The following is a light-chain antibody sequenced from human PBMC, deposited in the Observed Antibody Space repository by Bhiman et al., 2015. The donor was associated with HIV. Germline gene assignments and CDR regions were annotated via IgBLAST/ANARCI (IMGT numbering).Light chain of an antibody. CDR2: DVS. CDR1: SSDVGGYNY. V-gene: IGLV2-14*01. J-gene: IGLJ2*01. Sequence: QSALTQPPSVSGSPGQSITISCTGTSSDVGGYNYVSWYQQHPGKAPKLMIYDVSKRPSGVSNRFSGSKSGNTASLTISGLQAEDEAHYYCSSYTSSSTLVFGGGTKLTVL. CDR3: SSYTSSSTLV.